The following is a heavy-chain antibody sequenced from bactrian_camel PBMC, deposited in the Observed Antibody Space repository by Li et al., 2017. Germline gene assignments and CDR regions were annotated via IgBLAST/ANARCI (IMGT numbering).Heavy chain of an antibody. CDR2: MNTEGHR. CDR1: TPVAC. V-gene: IGHV3S53*01. J-gene: IGHJ4*01. D-gene: IGHD1*01. Sequence: HVQLVESGGDSVQAGGSLTLSCSASTPVACMGWFRQVPGKDPQEVALMNTEGHRRYSPSVEGRFTISRGSADNTLVLEMTSLTPEDSATYYCAADGDRYQCYWQSVTKYKILAQGTQVTVS.